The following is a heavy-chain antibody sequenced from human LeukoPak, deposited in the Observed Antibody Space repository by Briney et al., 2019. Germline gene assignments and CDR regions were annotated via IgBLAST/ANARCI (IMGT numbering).Heavy chain of an antibody. Sequence: GGSLRLSCAASGFTFSSYAMSWVRQAPGKGLDWVSAISGSGGSTYYADSVKGRFTISRDNSKNTLYLQMNSLRAEDTAVYYCAKSSGWYFKLDYWGQGTLVTVSS. V-gene: IGHV3-23*01. J-gene: IGHJ4*02. CDR2: ISGSGGST. CDR3: AKSSGWYFKLDY. D-gene: IGHD6-19*01. CDR1: GFTFSSYA.